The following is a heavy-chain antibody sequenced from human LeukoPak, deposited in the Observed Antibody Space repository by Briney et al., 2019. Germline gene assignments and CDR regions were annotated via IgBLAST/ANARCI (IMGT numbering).Heavy chain of an antibody. CDR3: AKVPPSYFDSFDY. J-gene: IGHJ4*02. Sequence: SVKGRITVSRDNSKNTLYLQMNSLRAEDTAVYYCAKVPPSYFDSFDYWGQGTLVTVSS. V-gene: IGHV3-23*01. D-gene: IGHD3-9*01.